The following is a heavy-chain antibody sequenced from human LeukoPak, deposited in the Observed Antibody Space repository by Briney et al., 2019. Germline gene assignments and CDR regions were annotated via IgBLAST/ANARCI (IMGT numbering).Heavy chain of an antibody. V-gene: IGHV3-23*01. CDR2: ISGSGGRT. CDR3: AKGTVSGDYDILTGYYDFDY. J-gene: IGHJ4*02. Sequence: GGSLRLSCAASGFTFSNYGVSWVRLAPGKGLEWVSAISGSGGRTYYADSVKGRFTISRDNSKNTLYLQMNSLRAEDTAVYYCAKGTVSGDYDILTGYYDFDYWGQGTLVTVSS. CDR1: GFTFSNYG. D-gene: IGHD3-9*01.